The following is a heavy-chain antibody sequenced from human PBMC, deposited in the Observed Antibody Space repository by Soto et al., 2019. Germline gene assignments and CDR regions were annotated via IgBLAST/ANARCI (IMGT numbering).Heavy chain of an antibody. CDR3: ARGVGLGYCSGGSCYLPYYYYYYGMDV. V-gene: IGHV1-69*13. Sequence: SVTVSCKASGGTFSSYANSWVRQAPGQGLEWMGGIIPIFGTANYAQKFQGRVTITADESTSTAYMELSSLRSEDTAVYYCARGVGLGYCSGGSCYLPYYYYYYGMDVWGQGTTVTAP. J-gene: IGHJ6*02. CDR2: IIPIFGTA. CDR1: GGTFSSYA. D-gene: IGHD2-15*01.